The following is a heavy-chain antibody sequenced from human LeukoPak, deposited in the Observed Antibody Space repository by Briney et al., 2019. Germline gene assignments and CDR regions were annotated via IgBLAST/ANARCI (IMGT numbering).Heavy chain of an antibody. J-gene: IGHJ3*02. CDR1: GYSISSGYY. Sequence: SETLSLTCAVSGYSISSGYYWGWVRQPPGKGLEWIGSIYHSGSTYYNPSLKSRVTISVDTSKNQFSLKLSSVTAADTAVYYCARAVGGYCGGDCPDIWSQGTMVTVSS. CDR2: IYHSGST. CDR3: ARAVGGYCGGDCPDI. D-gene: IGHD2-21*02. V-gene: IGHV4-38-2*01.